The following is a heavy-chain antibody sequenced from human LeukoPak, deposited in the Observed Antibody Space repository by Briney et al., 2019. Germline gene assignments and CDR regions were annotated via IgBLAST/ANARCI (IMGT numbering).Heavy chain of an antibody. J-gene: IGHJ3*02. CDR3: AKLEVVVVAATDDAFDI. Sequence: GGSLRLSCSASGFTFSNFVMHWVRQAPGKGLEWVAVISYDGSNKYYADSVKGRFTISRDNSKNTLYLQMNSLRAEDTAVYYCAKLEVVVVAATDDAFDIWGQGTMVTVSS. V-gene: IGHV3-30*18. D-gene: IGHD2-15*01. CDR2: ISYDGSNK. CDR1: GFTFSNFV.